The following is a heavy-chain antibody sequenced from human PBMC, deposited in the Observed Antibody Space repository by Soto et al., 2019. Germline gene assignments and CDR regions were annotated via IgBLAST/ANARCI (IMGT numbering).Heavy chain of an antibody. CDR1: GFTFSTYA. V-gene: IGHV3-23*01. J-gene: IGHJ4*02. CDR2: ISNGGGST. CDR3: ANSPPGYESRGPPKY. D-gene: IGHD3-22*01. Sequence: RLSCAASGFTFSTYAMSWVRQAPWKVLEWVSRISNGGGSTYYADSVKGRFTISRENSKNTLYLQMNSLRAEDTAVYYCANSPPGYESRGPPKYWGQRTPLTVSS.